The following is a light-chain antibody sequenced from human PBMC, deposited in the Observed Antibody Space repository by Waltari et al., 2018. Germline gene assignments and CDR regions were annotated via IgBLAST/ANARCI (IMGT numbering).Light chain of an antibody. J-gene: IGLJ2*01. Sequence: SYVLTQPPSVSVAPGSTATITCGGDNIGSKSVHWYQQKPGQAPVLVMYDNSDRPSGILDRFSGSNSGNTATLTISRVEAGDEADYYCQVWDTSTDHYVVFGGGTKLTV. CDR1: NIGSKS. V-gene: IGLV3-21*04. CDR2: DNS. CDR3: QVWDTSTDHYVV.